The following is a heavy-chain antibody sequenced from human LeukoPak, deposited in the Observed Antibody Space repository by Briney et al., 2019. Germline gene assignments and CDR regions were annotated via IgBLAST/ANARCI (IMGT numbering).Heavy chain of an antibody. J-gene: IGHJ4*02. D-gene: IGHD3-22*01. V-gene: IGHV1-24*01. Sequence: ASVKVSCKVSGYTLTELSMHWVRQAPGKGLEWMGGFDPEDGETIYAQKFQGRVTMTEDTSTDTAYMELSSLRSEDTAVYYCATDSRPHYYDSSGYRDWGQGTLVTVSS. CDR2: FDPEDGET. CDR3: ATDSRPHYYDSSGYRD. CDR1: GYTLTELS.